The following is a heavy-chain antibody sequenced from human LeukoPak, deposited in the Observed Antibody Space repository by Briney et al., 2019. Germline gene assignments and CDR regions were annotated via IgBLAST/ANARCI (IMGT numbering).Heavy chain of an antibody. V-gene: IGHV3-74*01. CDR2: INSDGGST. J-gene: IGHJ3*02. CDR3: ASMNGHAFDI. CDR1: GFTLSRYW. D-gene: IGHD2-8*01. Sequence: GGSLRLSCAASGFTLSRYWMHWVRDAPGKGLVWGSGINSDGGSTSYADSVKGRFIITRDNDKNMLYLQMNSLRAEDTGVYYCASMNGHAFDIWGQGTRVTVSS.